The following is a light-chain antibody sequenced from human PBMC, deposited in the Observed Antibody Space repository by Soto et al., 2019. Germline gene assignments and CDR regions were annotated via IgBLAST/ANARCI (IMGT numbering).Light chain of an antibody. CDR3: QQYSSTFWT. V-gene: IGKV3-20*01. CDR2: GAS. CDR1: QSISSSY. J-gene: IGKJ1*01. Sequence: EIVLTQSPGTLSLSPGERTTLSCRASQSISSSYLAWYQQKPGQAPRLLVYGASSIATGIPDRFSGSGSGTDFTLTISRLEPEDFALYYCQQYSSTFWTLGQGTKVQIK.